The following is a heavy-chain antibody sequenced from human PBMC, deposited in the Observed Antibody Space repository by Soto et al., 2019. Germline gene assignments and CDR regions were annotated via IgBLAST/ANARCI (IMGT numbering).Heavy chain of an antibody. CDR1: GFTFSSYG. J-gene: IGHJ3*02. V-gene: IGHV3-33*01. D-gene: IGHD5-12*01. Sequence: GGSLRLSCAASGFTFSSYGMHWVRQAPGKGLEWVAVIWYDGSNKYYADSVKGRFTISRDNSKNTLYLQMNSLRAEDTAVYYCARGEGDGYNSRDSDAFDIWGQGTMVTVSS. CDR3: ARGEGDGYNSRDSDAFDI. CDR2: IWYDGSNK.